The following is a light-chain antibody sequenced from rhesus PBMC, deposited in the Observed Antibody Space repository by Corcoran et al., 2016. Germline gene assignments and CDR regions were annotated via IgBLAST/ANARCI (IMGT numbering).Light chain of an antibody. CDR3: LQYSSSPPFT. Sequence: DIQMTQSPSSLSASVGDKVTITCRASQGISSWLAWYQQKPGKAPKLLIYKASSLQSGVPSRFSGSVTGPDFTLTIGGLQPEDFATYYCLQYSSSPPFTFGPGTKLDIK. CDR2: KAS. CDR1: QGISSW. J-gene: IGKJ3*01. V-gene: IGKV1-22*01.